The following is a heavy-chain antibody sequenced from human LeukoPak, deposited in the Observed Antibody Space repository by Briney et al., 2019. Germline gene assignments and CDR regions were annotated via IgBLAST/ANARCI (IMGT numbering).Heavy chain of an antibody. CDR1: GGSFDGGYF. V-gene: IGHV4-34*01. CDR3: ASPHDSSSNDAFDI. J-gene: IGHJ3*02. Sequence: SETLSLTCAIYGGSFDGGYFWSWIRQPPGKGLEWIGEINHSETTNYNPSLKSRVTISVDTSKNQFSLKLTSVTAADTAVYYCASPHDSSSNDAFDIWGQGTMVTVSS. CDR2: INHSETT. D-gene: IGHD6-13*01.